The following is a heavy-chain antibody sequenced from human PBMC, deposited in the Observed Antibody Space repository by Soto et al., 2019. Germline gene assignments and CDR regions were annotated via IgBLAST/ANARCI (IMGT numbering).Heavy chain of an antibody. CDR3: ARTPDI. Sequence: QLQLQESGSGLVKPSQTLSLTCAVSGGSISSGGYSWSWIRQPPGKCLEWIGYIYHSVSTSYNPSLKSRVTISIDRSKYQFSLKLSSGTAADTAGYYCARTPDIWGQGTMVTVSS. CDR2: IYHSVST. D-gene: IGHD2-15*01. CDR1: GGSISSGGYS. J-gene: IGHJ3*02. V-gene: IGHV4-30-2*01.